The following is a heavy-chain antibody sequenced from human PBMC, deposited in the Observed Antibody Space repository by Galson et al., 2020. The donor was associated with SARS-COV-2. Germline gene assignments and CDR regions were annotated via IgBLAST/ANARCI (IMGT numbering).Heavy chain of an antibody. CDR2: ISYDGSNK. D-gene: IGHD3-10*01. V-gene: IGHV3-30*03. CDR3: ARDWGSGSYPFSYNMDV. J-gene: IGHJ6*02. Sequence: GESLKISCAASGFTFSSFGMHWVRQAPGKGLEWVAVISYDGSNKYYADSVKGRFTISRDNSKNTLYLQMNSLRAEDTAVYFCARDWGSGSYPFSYNMDVWGQGTTVTVSS. CDR1: GFTFSSFG.